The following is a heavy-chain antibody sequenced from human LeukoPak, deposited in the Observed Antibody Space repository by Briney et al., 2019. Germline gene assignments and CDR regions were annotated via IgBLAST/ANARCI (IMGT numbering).Heavy chain of an antibody. J-gene: IGHJ6*03. CDR2: INHSGST. CDR3: ATLRGGSPFYYYYMDV. V-gene: IGHV4-34*01. D-gene: IGHD2-15*01. CDR1: GGSLSSYY. Sequence: SETLSLTCAVYGGSLSSYYWSWIRQPPGKGLEWMGEINHSGSTNSNPSLKSRVTISVATSKNQFSLKLSSVTAADTAVYYCATLRGGSPFYYYYMDVWGKGTTVTVSS.